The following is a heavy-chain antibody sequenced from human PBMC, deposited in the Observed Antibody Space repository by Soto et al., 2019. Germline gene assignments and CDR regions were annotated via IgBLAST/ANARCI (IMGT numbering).Heavy chain of an antibody. Sequence: PGGSLRLSCAAWGLTFSSESGMWGRQAPGKGLEWISFISRTSNTIYYVGSVKGRFTNSRDNRKNFVYLQMNDLRDEDTAVYSCARRTYYPGHTGYYYFDSWGKATLVTVS. J-gene: IGHJ4*02. D-gene: IGHD3-9*01. CDR1: GLTFSSES. CDR3: ARRTYYPGHTGYYYFDS. V-gene: IGHV3-48*02. CDR2: ISRTSNTI.